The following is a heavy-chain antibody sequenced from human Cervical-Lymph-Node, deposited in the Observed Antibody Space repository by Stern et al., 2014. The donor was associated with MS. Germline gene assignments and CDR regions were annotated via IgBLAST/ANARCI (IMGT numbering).Heavy chain of an antibody. CDR3: ASERYTYYDDQRPPGGFGP. V-gene: IGHV1-58*01. Sequence: VQLVQSGPEVKKPGTSVKVSCKASGITFSHSAVQWLRQARGQRLERIGWVVGLNGETNYAQSFQERVTITRDMSTSTVYMELRSLRSEDTAVYYCASERYTYYDDQRPPGGFGPWGQGTLVTVSS. D-gene: IGHD5-18*01. CDR1: GITFSHSA. CDR2: VVGLNGET. J-gene: IGHJ5*02.